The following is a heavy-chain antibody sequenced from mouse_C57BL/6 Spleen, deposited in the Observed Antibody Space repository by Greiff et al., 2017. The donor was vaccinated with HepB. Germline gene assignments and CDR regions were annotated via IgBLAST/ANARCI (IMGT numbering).Heavy chain of an antibody. V-gene: IGHV1-82*01. CDR3: ARDYDYVGGYAMDY. CDR1: GYAFSSSW. D-gene: IGHD2-4*01. Sequence: VQLQQSGPELVKPGASVKISCKASGYAFSSSWMNWVKQRPGKGLEWIGRIYPGDGDTNYNGKFKGKATLTADKSSSTAYMQLSSLTSEDSAVYFCARDYDYVGGYAMDYWGQRTSVTVSS. J-gene: IGHJ4*01. CDR2: IYPGDGDT.